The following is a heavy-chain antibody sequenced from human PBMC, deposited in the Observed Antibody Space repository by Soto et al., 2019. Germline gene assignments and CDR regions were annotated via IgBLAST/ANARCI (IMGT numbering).Heavy chain of an antibody. CDR3: AGTTSHYWYYMDV. Sequence: SQTLSLTCAISGDSVSSNRAAWNWIRQSPSRGLEWLGRTYYRSRWYNDYAVSVRGRITVNPDTSKNQFSLQLASVTPEDTAVYYCAGTTSHYWYYMDVWGKGTTVTVSS. CDR2: TYYRSRWYN. D-gene: IGHD1-7*01. V-gene: IGHV6-1*01. J-gene: IGHJ6*03. CDR1: GDSVSSNRAA.